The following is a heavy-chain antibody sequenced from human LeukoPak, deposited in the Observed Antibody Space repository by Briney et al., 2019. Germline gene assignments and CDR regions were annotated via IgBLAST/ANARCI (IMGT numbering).Heavy chain of an antibody. D-gene: IGHD3-3*01. J-gene: IGHJ4*02. CDR3: ARRRNGYYSSFDY. CDR2: IWYDGSNK. Sequence: GGSLRLSCAASGFTFSSYGMHWVRHAPGKGLEGVAVIWYDGSNKYYADSVKGRFTISRDNSKNTLYLQMNSLRAEDTAVYYCARRRNGYYSSFDYWGQGTLVTVSS. CDR1: GFTFSSYG. V-gene: IGHV3-33*01.